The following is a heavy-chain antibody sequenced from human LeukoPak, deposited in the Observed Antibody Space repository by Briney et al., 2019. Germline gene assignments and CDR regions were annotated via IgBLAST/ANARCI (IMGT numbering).Heavy chain of an antibody. D-gene: IGHD3-22*01. CDR2: IYSGGST. J-gene: IGHJ4*02. Sequence: GGSLRLSCAASGFTVSSNYMSWVRQAPGKGLEWVSVIYSGGSTYYADSVKGRFTISRDNSKNTLYLQMNSLRAEDTAVYYCARDRQTFYYYDSSGYAGRLGFDYWGQGTLVTVSS. CDR3: ARDRQTFYYYDSSGYAGRLGFDY. V-gene: IGHV3-53*01. CDR1: GFTVSSNY.